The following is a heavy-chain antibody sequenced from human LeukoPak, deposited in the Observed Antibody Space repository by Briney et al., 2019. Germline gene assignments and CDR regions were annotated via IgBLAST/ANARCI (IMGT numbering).Heavy chain of an antibody. CDR1: GGSISSHY. CDR2: IYNSGAT. Sequence: SQTLSLTCTVSGGSISSHYCSWIRQSPGKGLEWIGYIYNSGATKYNPSLESRVTISEDTSKNQFSLNVSSVTAADAAVYYCARGPPAGYYYYYMDVWGRGTTVTVSS. V-gene: IGHV4-59*11. CDR3: ARGPPAGYYYYYMDV. J-gene: IGHJ6*03.